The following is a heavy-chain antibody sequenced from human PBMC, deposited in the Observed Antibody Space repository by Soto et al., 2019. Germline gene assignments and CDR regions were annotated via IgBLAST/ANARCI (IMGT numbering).Heavy chain of an antibody. J-gene: IGHJ4*02. V-gene: IGHV3-15*01. CDR1: GFTFSNAW. Sequence: GGSLRLSCTASGFTFSNAWMSWVRQAPGEGLEWVGRIKSKTDGGTTDYAAPVKGRFTISRDDSKSTVSLQMNSLKAEDTGVYYLTTLTIIIVHPYVWGQGTLVTVSS. CDR2: IKSKTDGGTT. D-gene: IGHD3-16*02. CDR3: TTLTIIIVHPYV.